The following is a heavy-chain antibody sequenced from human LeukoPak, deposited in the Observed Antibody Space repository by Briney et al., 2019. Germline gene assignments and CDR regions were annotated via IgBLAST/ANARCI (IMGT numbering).Heavy chain of an antibody. CDR3: ARVKRGLGSGTYYNFVTFDY. CDR2: INAGNGNT. J-gene: IGHJ4*02. V-gene: IGHV1-3*01. Sequence: ASVKVSCKASGYTFTSYAMHWVRQAPGQRLEWMGWINAGNGNTKYSQEFQGRVTITRNTYISTAYMELSSLRSDDTAVYYCARVKRGLGSGTYYNFVTFDYWGQGTLVTVSS. D-gene: IGHD3-10*01. CDR1: GYTFTSYA.